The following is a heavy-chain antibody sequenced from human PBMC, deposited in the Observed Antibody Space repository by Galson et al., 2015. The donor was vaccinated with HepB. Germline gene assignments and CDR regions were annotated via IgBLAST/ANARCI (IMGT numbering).Heavy chain of an antibody. CDR1: GFTFSSYW. V-gene: IGHV3-74*01. Sequence: SLRLSCAASGFTFSSYWMHWVRQAPGKGLEWVARINSDGGSASYADSVKGRFTISRDNAKNTRYVQMNSLRAEDTAVYYCARVSLVGSDDCSPYYIDYWGQGTLVTVSS. J-gene: IGHJ4*02. D-gene: IGHD3-22*01. CDR3: ARVSLVGSDDCSPYYIDY. CDR2: INSDGGSA.